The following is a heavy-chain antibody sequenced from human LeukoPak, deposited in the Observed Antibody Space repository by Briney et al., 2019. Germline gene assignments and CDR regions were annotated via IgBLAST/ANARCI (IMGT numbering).Heavy chain of an antibody. CDR3: ERSISVGAFDI. Sequence: GGSLRLSCAASGFTFSTYAMHWVRQAPGKGLEWVGVISSDGSDEWYAESAKGRFTISRDNSKNTPYLQIDSLRPEDTAIYYCERSISVGAFDIWGQGTMVTVSS. J-gene: IGHJ3*02. CDR2: ISSDGSDE. D-gene: IGHD6-25*01. CDR1: GFTFSTYA. V-gene: IGHV3-30*04.